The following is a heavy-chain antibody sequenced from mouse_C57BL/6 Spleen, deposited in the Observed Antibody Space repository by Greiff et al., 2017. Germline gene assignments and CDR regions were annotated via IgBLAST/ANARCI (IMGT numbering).Heavy chain of an antibody. J-gene: IGHJ3*01. CDR3: ARYGYDPAFAY. V-gene: IGHV1-61*01. Sequence: QVQLQQPGAELVRPGSSVKLSCKASGYTFTSYWMDWVKQRPGQGLEWIGNIYPSDSETHYNQKFKDKATLTVDKSSSTAYMQLSSLTSEVSAVYYCARYGYDPAFAYWGQGTLVTVSA. CDR2: IYPSDSET. CDR1: GYTFTSYW. D-gene: IGHD2-2*01.